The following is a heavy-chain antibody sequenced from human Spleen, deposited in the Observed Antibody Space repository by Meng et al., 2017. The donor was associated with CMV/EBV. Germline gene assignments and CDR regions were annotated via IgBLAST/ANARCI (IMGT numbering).Heavy chain of an antibody. CDR3: ARAPARIGYCSSTSCSERPVSNHQPDY. Sequence: GSLRLSCSVSKFSITSHYWGWIRQPPGKGLEWIGSMYHGGTSNYNSSLTSQVSISMDTSKNQFFLRMTSVTAADTAVYYCARAPARIGYCSSTSCSERPVSNHQPDYWGQGTLVTVSS. V-gene: IGHV4-38-2*02. D-gene: IGHD2-2*01. CDR2: MYHGGTS. CDR1: KFSITSHY. J-gene: IGHJ4*02.